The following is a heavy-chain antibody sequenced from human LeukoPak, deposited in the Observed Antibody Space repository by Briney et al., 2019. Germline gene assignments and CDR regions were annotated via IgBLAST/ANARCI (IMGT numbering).Heavy chain of an antibody. CDR3: ARQSSAYYYGMDV. CDR1: GSHFTSYW. D-gene: IGHD6-25*01. CDR2: IYPGDSDI. J-gene: IGHJ6*02. Sequence: GGSLQISCHGSGSHFTSYWIAWVRPLPEKGLEWMGIIYPGDSDIRYSPSFRGQVTISADKSISTAYLQWSSLKASDTAMYYCARQSSAYYYGMDVWGQGTTVTVSS. V-gene: IGHV5-51*01.